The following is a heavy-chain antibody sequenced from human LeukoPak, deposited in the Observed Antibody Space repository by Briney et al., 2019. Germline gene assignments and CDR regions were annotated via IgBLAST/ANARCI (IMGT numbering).Heavy chain of an antibody. Sequence: PSETLSLTCSVSGGSISIYYWTWIRQIPGKGLEWVGYIYYTGTTNYNPLFESRATISVDTSKNQFSLKLTSVTAADTAVYFCARGEDFERYYLAYWGQGTLVTVSS. V-gene: IGHV4-59*01. CDR3: ARGEDFERYYLAY. D-gene: IGHD3-9*01. CDR2: IYYTGTT. J-gene: IGHJ4*02. CDR1: GGSISIYY.